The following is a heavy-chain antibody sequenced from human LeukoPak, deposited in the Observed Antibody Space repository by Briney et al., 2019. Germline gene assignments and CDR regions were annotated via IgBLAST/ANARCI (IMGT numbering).Heavy chain of an antibody. CDR3: ARVPYYYYDSSGSDY. D-gene: IGHD3-22*01. V-gene: IGHV4-34*01. CDR2: INHSGST. J-gene: IGHJ4*02. CDR1: GGSFSGYY. Sequence: TSETLSLTCAVYGGSFSGYYWTWIRQPPGKGLEWIGEINHSGSTNYNPSLKSRVTISIDTSKNQFSLKLSSVTAADTAVYYCARVPYYYYDSSGSDYWGQGTLVTVSS.